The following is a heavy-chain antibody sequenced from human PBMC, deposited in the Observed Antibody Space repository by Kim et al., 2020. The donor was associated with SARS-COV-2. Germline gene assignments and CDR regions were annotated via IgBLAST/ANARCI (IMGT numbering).Heavy chain of an antibody. D-gene: IGHD3-10*01. Sequence: SETLSLTCTVSGGSISSSSYYWGWIRQPPGKGLEWIGSIYYSGSTYYNPSLKSRVTISVDTSKNQFSLKLSSVTAADTAVYYCARHRSYGSGSSVDWFDPWGQGTLVTVSS. CDR2: IYYSGST. J-gene: IGHJ5*02. CDR1: GGSISSSSYY. CDR3: ARHRSYGSGSSVDWFDP. V-gene: IGHV4-39*01.